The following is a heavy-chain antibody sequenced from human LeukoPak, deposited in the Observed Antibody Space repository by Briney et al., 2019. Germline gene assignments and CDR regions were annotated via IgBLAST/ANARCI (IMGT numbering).Heavy chain of an antibody. J-gene: IGHJ1*01. CDR1: GFTFGSYW. CDR2: IKSDGKT. Sequence: GGSLRLSCAASGFTFGSYWMHRVRQAPGKGLVWVSRIKSDGKTNYADSVKGRFTISRDNAKNTVSLQMNSLRAEDTGVYYCARAPSEIGGYYPEYFRHWGQGTLVTVSS. V-gene: IGHV3-74*01. CDR3: ARAPSEIGGYYPEYFRH. D-gene: IGHD3-22*01.